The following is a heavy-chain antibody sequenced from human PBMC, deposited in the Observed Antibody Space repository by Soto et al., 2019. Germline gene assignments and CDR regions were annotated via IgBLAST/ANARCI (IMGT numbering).Heavy chain of an antibody. CDR2: IYYGGSI. CDR1: GASISSDY. J-gene: IGHJ4*02. D-gene: IGHD7-27*01. CDR3: ARNWDWGSLAD. Sequence: PSETLSLTCTVSGASISSDYWSWVRQPPGKGLEWIGFIYYGGSINYNPSLESRAAISVDTSKNQFSLKLTSVTAADTAVDYCARNWDWGSLADRGQRTPVTGSS. V-gene: IGHV4-59*08.